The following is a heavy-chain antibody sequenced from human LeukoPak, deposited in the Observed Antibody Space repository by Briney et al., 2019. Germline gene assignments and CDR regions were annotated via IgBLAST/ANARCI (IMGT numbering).Heavy chain of an antibody. Sequence: PGRSLRLSCAASGFTFSSYAMHWVRQAPGKGLEWVAVISYDGSNKYYADSVKGRFTISRDNSKNTLYLQMNSLRAEDTAVYYCARDGTWAVAGRRLFDPWGQGTLVTVSS. D-gene: IGHD6-19*01. V-gene: IGHV3-30-3*01. J-gene: IGHJ5*02. CDR3: ARDGTWAVAGRRLFDP. CDR1: GFTFSSYA. CDR2: ISYDGSNK.